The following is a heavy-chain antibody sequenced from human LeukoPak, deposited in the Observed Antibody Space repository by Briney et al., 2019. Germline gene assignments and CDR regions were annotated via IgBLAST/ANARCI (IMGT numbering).Heavy chain of an antibody. J-gene: IGHJ4*02. V-gene: IGHV4-4*09. CDR2: ILTSGTT. D-gene: IGHD1-26*01. CDR3: ARLRVSGSYLYYFDY. Sequence: PSETLSLTCTVSNGSISSYHWSWVRQPPGKGLEWIWYILTSGTTNYNPSLKSRLTISVDTSKNHFTLKLSSVTAADTAVYYCARLRVSGSYLYYFDYWGQGTLVTVSS. CDR1: NGSISSYH.